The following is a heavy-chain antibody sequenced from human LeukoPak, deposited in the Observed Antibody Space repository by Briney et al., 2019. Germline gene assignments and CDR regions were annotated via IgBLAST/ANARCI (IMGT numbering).Heavy chain of an antibody. J-gene: IGHJ3*02. CDR1: GYTFSNYC. CDR2: LNPTYDIP. V-gene: IGHV1-46*01. CDR3: AKDPRNILTGDYDDFDT. Sequence: ASVKVSCKASGYTFSNYCMHWVRQAPGQGLEWMGILNPTYDIPIYAQKFEGKVTMTRDMSTSTVYMELSSLTSDDTAVYFCAKDPRNILTGDYDDFDTWGQGTMVIVSS. D-gene: IGHD3-9*01.